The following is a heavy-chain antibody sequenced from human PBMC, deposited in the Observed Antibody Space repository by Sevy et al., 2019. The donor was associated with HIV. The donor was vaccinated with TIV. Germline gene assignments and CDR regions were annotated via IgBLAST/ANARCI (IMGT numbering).Heavy chain of an antibody. CDR2: ISAYNGNT. Sequence: ASVKVSCKASGYTFTSYGISWVRQAPGQGLEWMGWISAYNGNTNYAQKLQDRVTMTTDTSTSTAYMELRSLRSDDTAVYYCARGQNYYDSSGYPLDYWGQGTLVTVSS. CDR3: ARGQNYYDSSGYPLDY. V-gene: IGHV1-18*01. J-gene: IGHJ4*02. D-gene: IGHD3-22*01. CDR1: GYTFTSYG.